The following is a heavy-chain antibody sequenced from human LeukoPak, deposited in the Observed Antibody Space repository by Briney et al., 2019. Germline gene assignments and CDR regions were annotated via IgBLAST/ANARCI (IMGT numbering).Heavy chain of an antibody. Sequence: ASVKVSCKASGGTFSNFAISWVRQAPGQGLEWMGGINPIFRTANYAHKFQGKVTITADESTSTAYMELSSLRFEDTAVYYCARGGGIFGVLTTAHYYGMDVWGQGTTVIVSS. V-gene: IGHV1-69*13. J-gene: IGHJ6*02. CDR3: ARGGGIFGVLTTAHYYGMDV. CDR1: GGTFSNFA. D-gene: IGHD3-3*01. CDR2: INPIFRTA.